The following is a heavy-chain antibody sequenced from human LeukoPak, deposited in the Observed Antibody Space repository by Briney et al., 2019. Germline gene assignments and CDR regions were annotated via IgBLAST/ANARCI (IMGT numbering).Heavy chain of an antibody. J-gene: IGHJ4*02. Sequence: SVKVSCKASGGTFSSYAISWVRQAPGQGLEWMGGIIPIFGTANYAQKFQGRVTITTDESTSTAYMELSSLRSEDTAVYYCAISQDIVGATGYFDYWGQGTLVTVSS. CDR2: IIPIFGTA. CDR1: GGTFSSYA. V-gene: IGHV1-69*05. CDR3: AISQDIVGATGYFDY. D-gene: IGHD1-26*01.